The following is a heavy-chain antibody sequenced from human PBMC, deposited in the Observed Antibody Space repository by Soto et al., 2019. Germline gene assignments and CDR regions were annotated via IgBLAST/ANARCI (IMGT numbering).Heavy chain of an antibody. Sequence: QVQLVQSGAEVKKPGSSVKVSCKASGGTFSSYAISWVRQAPGQGLEWMGGIIPIFGTANYAQKFQGRVTITADESTSTAYMELSSLRSEDTAVYYFAGLHNGYGDDKAVFDIWGQGTMVTVSS. CDR3: AGLHNGYGDDKAVFDI. D-gene: IGHD4-17*01. V-gene: IGHV1-69*01. CDR2: IIPIFGTA. J-gene: IGHJ3*02. CDR1: GGTFSSYA.